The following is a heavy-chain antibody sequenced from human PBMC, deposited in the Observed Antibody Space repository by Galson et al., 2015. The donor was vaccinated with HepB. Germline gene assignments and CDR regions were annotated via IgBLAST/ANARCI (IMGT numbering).Heavy chain of an antibody. CDR3: ASRYCSSTSCFYGMDV. CDR2: IIPIFGTA. CDR1: GGTFSSYA. V-gene: IGHV1-69*01. Sequence: VSCKASGGTFSSYAISWVRQAPGQGLEWMGGIIPIFGTANYAQKFQGRVTITADESTSTAYMELSSLRSEDTAVYYCASRYCSSTSCFYGMDVWGQGTTVTVSS. J-gene: IGHJ6*02. D-gene: IGHD2-2*01.